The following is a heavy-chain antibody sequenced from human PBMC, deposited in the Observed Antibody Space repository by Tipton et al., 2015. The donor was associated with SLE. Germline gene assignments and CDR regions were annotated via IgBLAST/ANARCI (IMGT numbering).Heavy chain of an antibody. CDR1: GESFSGYY. Sequence: TLSLTCAVYGESFSGYYWGWIRRPPGRGLEWIGTISYSGNTYYNPSLKSRVTISVDTSKNQFSLRLTSVTAADTALYYCGRARVGMGYVFDIWGQGTMVTVSS. CDR3: GRARVGMGYVFDI. CDR2: ISYSGNT. J-gene: IGHJ3*02. D-gene: IGHD5-24*01. V-gene: IGHV4-34*09.